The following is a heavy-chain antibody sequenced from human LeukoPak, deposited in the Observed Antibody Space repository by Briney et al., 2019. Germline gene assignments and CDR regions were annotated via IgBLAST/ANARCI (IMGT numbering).Heavy chain of an antibody. V-gene: IGHV5-51*01. CDR3: ARQGCSRTSCYTGHFDY. CDR1: GYSFTNYW. J-gene: IGHJ4*02. Sequence: GESLKISCKGTGYSFTNYWIGWMRQMPGKGLEWMGIIYPGDSDTRYSPSFQGQVTISADKSISSAYLQWSSLKASDTAMYYCARQGCSRTSCYTGHFDYWGQGTLVTVPS. D-gene: IGHD2-2*02. CDR2: IYPGDSDT.